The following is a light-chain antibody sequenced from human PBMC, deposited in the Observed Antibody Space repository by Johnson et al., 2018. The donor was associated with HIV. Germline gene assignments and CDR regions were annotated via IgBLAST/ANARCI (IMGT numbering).Light chain of an antibody. Sequence: QSVLTQPPSVSAAPGQKVTISCSGSSSNIGNNYVSWYQQLPGTAPKLIIYENNMLPSGIPDRFSGSKSGTSATLGIAGLQTGDEADYYCGTWDSSLSAPYVFGTGTKVTVL. CDR1: SSNIGNNY. CDR2: ENN. J-gene: IGLJ1*01. CDR3: GTWDSSLSAPYV. V-gene: IGLV1-51*02.